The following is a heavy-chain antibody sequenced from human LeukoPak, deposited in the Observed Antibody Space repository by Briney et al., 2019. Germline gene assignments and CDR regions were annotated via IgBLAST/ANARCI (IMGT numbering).Heavy chain of an antibody. J-gene: IGHJ5*02. Sequence: GGSLRLSCAASGFTFSSYWMSWVRQAPGKGLEWVANIKQDGSEKYYVDSVKGRFTISRDNAKNSLYLQMNSLRAEDTAVCYCAKGYGVNWFDPWGQGTLVTVSS. CDR3: AKGYGVNWFDP. D-gene: IGHD4-17*01. V-gene: IGHV3-7*03. CDR2: IKQDGSEK. CDR1: GFTFSSYW.